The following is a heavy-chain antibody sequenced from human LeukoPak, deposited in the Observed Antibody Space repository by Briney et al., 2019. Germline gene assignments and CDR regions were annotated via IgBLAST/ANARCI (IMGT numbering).Heavy chain of an antibody. Sequence: SETLSLTCAVYGRSFSGYYWSWIRQPPGKGLEWIGEINHSGSTNYNPSLKSRVTISVDTSKNQFSLKLSSVTAADTAVYYCARGMLCSGGSCYRYYYYGMDVWGKGTTVTVSS. D-gene: IGHD2-15*01. CDR3: ARGMLCSGGSCYRYYYYGMDV. J-gene: IGHJ6*04. V-gene: IGHV4-34*01. CDR1: GRSFSGYY. CDR2: INHSGST.